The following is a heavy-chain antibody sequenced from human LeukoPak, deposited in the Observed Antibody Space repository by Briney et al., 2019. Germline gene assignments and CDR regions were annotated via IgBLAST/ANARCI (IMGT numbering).Heavy chain of an antibody. CDR3: ARAHYCSGGSCYLGY. CDR2: ISSSSSYI. Sequence: PGGSLRLSCAASGFTFSSYSMNWVRQAPGKGLEWVSSISSSSSYIYYADSVKGRFTISRDNAKNSLYLQMNSLRAEDTAVYYCARAHYCSGGSCYLGYWGQGTLVTVSS. CDR1: GFTFSSYS. D-gene: IGHD2-15*01. J-gene: IGHJ4*02. V-gene: IGHV3-21*01.